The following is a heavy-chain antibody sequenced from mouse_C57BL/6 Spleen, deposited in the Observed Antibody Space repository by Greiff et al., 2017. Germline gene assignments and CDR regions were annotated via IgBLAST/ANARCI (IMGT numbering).Heavy chain of an antibody. CDR2: IYPGDSDT. D-gene: IGHD1-1*01. CDR1: GYTFTSYW. Sequence: EVQLQQPGPVLARPGASVKMSCKTSGYTFTSYWMHWVKQRPGPGLEWIGAIYPGDSDTSYNQKFKVKAKLTAVPAASTAYMELRSLTNEYSAVYYCTRLGTVVATGTLDYWGQGTTVTVSS. V-gene: IGHV1-5*01. CDR3: TRLGTVVATGTLDY. J-gene: IGHJ2*01.